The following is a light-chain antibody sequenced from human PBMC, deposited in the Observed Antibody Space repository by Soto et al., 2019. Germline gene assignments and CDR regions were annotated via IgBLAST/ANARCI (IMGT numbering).Light chain of an antibody. CDR3: SSYASYISSYV. Sequence: QSALTQPDSVSGSPGQSITISCTGTAGDVGSYNLVSWYQQRPGKAPKLLTYEATKRPLGLSNRFSGSRSGNTASLTISGLQAEDEADYYCSSYASYISSYVFGPGTKVTVL. V-gene: IGLV2-23*01. J-gene: IGLJ1*01. CDR2: EAT. CDR1: AGDVGSYNL.